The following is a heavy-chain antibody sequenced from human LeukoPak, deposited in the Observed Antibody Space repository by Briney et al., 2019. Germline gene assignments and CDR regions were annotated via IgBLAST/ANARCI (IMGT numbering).Heavy chain of an antibody. CDR1: GFTVSSNY. V-gene: IGHV3-53*01. CDR2: IYSGGST. CDR3: ARAVVVVDAFDI. D-gene: IGHD2-15*01. J-gene: IGHJ3*02. Sequence: GGSLRLSCAASGFTVSSNYMSWVRQAPAKGLEWVSVIYSGGSTYYADSVKGRFTISRDNSKNTLYLQMNSLRAEDTAVYYCARAVVVVDAFDIWGQGTMVTVSS.